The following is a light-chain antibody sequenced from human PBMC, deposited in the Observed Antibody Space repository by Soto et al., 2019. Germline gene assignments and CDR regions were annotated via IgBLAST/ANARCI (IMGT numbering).Light chain of an antibody. J-gene: IGLJ2*01. Sequence: QSALTQPASVSGSPGQSITISCTGTSSDVGGYNYVSRYQQHPGKAPKLMIYGVTNRPSGVYDRFSGSKSGSTASLTISGLQAEDEADYYCSSYTSSRTVVFGGGTKLTVL. CDR1: SSDVGGYNY. CDR3: SSYTSSRTVV. CDR2: GVT. V-gene: IGLV2-14*01.